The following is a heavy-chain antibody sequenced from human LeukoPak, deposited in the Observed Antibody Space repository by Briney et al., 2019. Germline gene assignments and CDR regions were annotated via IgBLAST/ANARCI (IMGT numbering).Heavy chain of an antibody. CDR1: GSSVSSGSYY. V-gene: IGHV4-61*01. Sequence: PSETLSLTCTVSGSSVSSGSYYWSWIRQPPGKGLEWVGYIYYSGSTNYNPSLKSRVTISVDTSKNQFSLKLSSVTAADTAVYYCARREVAGTKHFDYWGQGTLVTVSS. CDR2: IYYSGST. CDR3: ARREVAGTKHFDY. J-gene: IGHJ4*02. D-gene: IGHD6-19*01.